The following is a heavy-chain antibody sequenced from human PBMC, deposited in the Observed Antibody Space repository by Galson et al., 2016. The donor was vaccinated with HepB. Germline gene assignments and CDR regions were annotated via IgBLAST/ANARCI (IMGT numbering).Heavy chain of an antibody. CDR1: AYRFTGRT. J-gene: IGHJ3*02. V-gene: IGHV1-2*02. CDR2: INPGNGDT. CDR3: ATETSNGRPDPFDI. D-gene: IGHD2-8*01. Sequence: SVKVSCKASAYRFTGRTMHWVRQAPGQGLEWLGWINPGNGDTVYAQKFRGGVTMVRGETSINTVYMELSGLASDDTSMYFCATETSNGRPDPFDIWGQGTMVTVSS.